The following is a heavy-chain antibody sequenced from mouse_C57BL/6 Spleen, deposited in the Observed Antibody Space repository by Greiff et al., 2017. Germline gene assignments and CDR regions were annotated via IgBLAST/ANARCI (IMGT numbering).Heavy chain of an antibody. CDR1: GYTFTSYW. V-gene: IGHV1-72*01. Sequence: QVQLQQPGAELVKPGASVKLSCKASGYTFTSYWMHWVKQRPGRGLEWIGRIDPNSGGTKYNEKFKSTATLTVDKPSSTADMQLSSRTSEDSAVDYCGRRMGRDYAMDYWGQGTSVTVSS. CDR3: GRRMGRDYAMDY. D-gene: IGHD4-1*01. CDR2: IDPNSGGT. J-gene: IGHJ4*01.